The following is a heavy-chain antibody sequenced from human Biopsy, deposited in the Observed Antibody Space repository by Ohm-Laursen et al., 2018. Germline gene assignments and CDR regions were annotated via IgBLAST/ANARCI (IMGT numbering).Heavy chain of an antibody. J-gene: IGHJ4*02. CDR3: ARMPHFDY. D-gene: IGHD2-2*01. CDR1: GGSTNDYF. Sequence: TLSLTCSVSGGSTNDYFWSWIRQPAGETLEWIGRIYSSGGSSYNPSLKSRISMSMDTSNNQFSLKLNSVTAADTAVYYCARMPHFDYWGQGILVTVSS. V-gene: IGHV4-4*07. CDR2: IYSSGGS.